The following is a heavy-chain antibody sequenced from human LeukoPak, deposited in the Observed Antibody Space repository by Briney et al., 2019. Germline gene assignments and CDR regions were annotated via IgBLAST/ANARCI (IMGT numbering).Heavy chain of an antibody. Sequence: GGSLRLSCAASGCTVSSNHMSWVRQAPGKGLEWVSVIYSGGSTDYADSVKGRFTISRDNLKNTLYLQMNSLRAEDTAVYYCARGPAGYNWGQGTLVTSSS. D-gene: IGHD1-1*01. CDR3: ARGPAGYN. CDR1: GCTVSSNH. CDR2: IYSGGST. J-gene: IGHJ4*02. V-gene: IGHV3-53*01.